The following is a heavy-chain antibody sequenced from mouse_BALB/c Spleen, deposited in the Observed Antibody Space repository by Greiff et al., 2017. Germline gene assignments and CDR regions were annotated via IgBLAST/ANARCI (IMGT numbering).Heavy chain of an antibody. Sequence: DVMLVESGGGLVQPGGSLKLSCAASGFTFSSYGMSWVRQTPDKRLELVATINSNGGSTYYPDSVKGRFTISRDNAKNTLYLQMSSLKSEDTAMYYCARSRRREWYFEVWGAGTTVTVSS. CDR2: INSNGGST. J-gene: IGHJ1*01. V-gene: IGHV5-6-3*01. D-gene: IGHD1-2*01. CDR3: ARSRRREWYFEV. CDR1: GFTFSSYG.